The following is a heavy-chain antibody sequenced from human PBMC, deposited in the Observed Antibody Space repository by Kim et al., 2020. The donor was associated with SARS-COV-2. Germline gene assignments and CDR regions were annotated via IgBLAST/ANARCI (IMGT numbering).Heavy chain of an antibody. V-gene: IGHV1-18*01. Sequence: ASVKVSCKASGYTFTSYGISWVRQAPGQGLEWMGWISAYNGNTNYAQKLQGRVTMTTDTSTSTAYMELRSLRSDDTAVYYCAREQDLWFGSRRDWFDPWGQGTLVTVSS. CDR2: ISAYNGNT. CDR3: AREQDLWFGSRRDWFDP. D-gene: IGHD3-10*01. CDR1: GYTFTSYG. J-gene: IGHJ5*02.